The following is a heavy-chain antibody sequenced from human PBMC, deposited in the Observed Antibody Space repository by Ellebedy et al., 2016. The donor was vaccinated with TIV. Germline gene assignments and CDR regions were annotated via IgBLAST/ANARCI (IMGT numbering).Heavy chain of an antibody. D-gene: IGHD3-9*01. V-gene: IGHV4-59*01. Sequence: MPSETLSLTCTVSGGSISSYYWSWIRQPPGKGLEWIGYIYYSGSTNYNPSLKSRVTISVDTSKNQFSLKLSSVTAADTAVYYCARANQSPGILRYFDWFDYWGQGTLVTVSS. CDR2: IYYSGST. CDR3: ARANQSPGILRYFDWFDY. J-gene: IGHJ4*02. CDR1: GGSISSYY.